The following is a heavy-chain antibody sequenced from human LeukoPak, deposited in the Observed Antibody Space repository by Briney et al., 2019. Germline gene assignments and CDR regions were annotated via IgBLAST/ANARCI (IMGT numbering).Heavy chain of an antibody. V-gene: IGHV3-30*02. J-gene: IGHJ4*02. CDR1: GFTFSSYS. Sequence: PGGSLRLSCAASGFTFSSYSMHWVRQAPGKGLEWVAFIRYDGSNKYYADSVKGRFTISRDNSKNTLYLQMNSLRAEDTAVYYCAKSLEPFPRNDYWGQGTLVTVSS. CDR3: AKSLEPFPRNDY. D-gene: IGHD2-21*01. CDR2: IRYDGSNK.